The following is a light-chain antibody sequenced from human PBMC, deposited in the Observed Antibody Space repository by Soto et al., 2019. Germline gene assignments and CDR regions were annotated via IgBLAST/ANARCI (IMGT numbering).Light chain of an antibody. CDR1: SSDVGGYNY. J-gene: IGLJ3*02. CDR3: SSYTSSSTWV. CDR2: EVS. Sequence: QSALTQPASVSGSPGQSITISCTGTSSDVGGYNYVSWYQQHPDKAPKLMIYEVSNRPSGVSIRFSGSKSGNTASLTISGLQAEDEADYYCSSYTSSSTWVFGGGTKLTVL. V-gene: IGLV2-14*01.